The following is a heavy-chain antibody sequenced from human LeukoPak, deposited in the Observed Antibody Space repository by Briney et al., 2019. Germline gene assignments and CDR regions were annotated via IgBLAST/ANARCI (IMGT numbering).Heavy chain of an antibody. Sequence: PGGSLRLSCAASGFTFSSYSMNWVRQAPGKGLEWVSYISPSNSSTYYADSVKGRFTISRDNARNSLYLQMNSLSTEDTALYYCARDAASGNNWFDPWGQGALVTVSS. CDR3: ARDAASGNNWFDP. CDR1: GFTFSSYS. V-gene: IGHV3-48*01. J-gene: IGHJ5*02. D-gene: IGHD3-3*01. CDR2: ISPSNSST.